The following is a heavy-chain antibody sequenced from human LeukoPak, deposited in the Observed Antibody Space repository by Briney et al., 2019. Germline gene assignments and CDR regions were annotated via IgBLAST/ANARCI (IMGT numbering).Heavy chain of an antibody. CDR2: FDPEGGET. CDR1: GYTLTELP. CDR3: ATALPRGLAFDI. V-gene: IGHV1-24*01. J-gene: IGHJ3*02. D-gene: IGHD2-15*01. Sequence: ASVKVSCKVSGYTLTELPMHWVRQAPGKGLEWMGGFDPEGGETIYAQKFQGRVTMTEDTSTDTAYMELSSLRSEDTAVYYCATALPRGLAFDIWGQGTMVTVSS.